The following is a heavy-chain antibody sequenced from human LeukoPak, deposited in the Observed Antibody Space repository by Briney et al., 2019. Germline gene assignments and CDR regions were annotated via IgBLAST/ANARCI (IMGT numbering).Heavy chain of an antibody. D-gene: IGHD6-19*01. CDR1: GFTVSSNY. CDR2: IYSSGST. J-gene: IGHJ4*02. CDR3: ARDSPEYSSGPPVDY. Sequence: GGSLRLSCAASGFTVSSNYMSWVRQAPGKGLEWVSVIYSSGSTYYAESVKGRFTVSRDNSKNTLYLQMNSLRAEDTAVYYCARDSPEYSSGPPVDYWGQGTLVTVSS. V-gene: IGHV3-66*03.